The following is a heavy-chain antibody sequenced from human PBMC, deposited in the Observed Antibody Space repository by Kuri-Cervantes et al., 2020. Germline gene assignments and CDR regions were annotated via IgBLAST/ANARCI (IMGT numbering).Heavy chain of an antibody. V-gene: IGHV1-2*02. CDR2: INPNSGGT. D-gene: IGHD3-3*02. CDR1: GYTFTGYY. CDR3: ASLHSILYYFDY. J-gene: IGHJ4*02. Sequence: ASVQVSCKASGYTFTGYYMHWVRQAPGQGREWMGWINPNSGGTNYAQKFQGRVTMTRDTSISTAYMPLSKLRSADTAVYYWASLHSILYYFDYWGQGTLVTVSS.